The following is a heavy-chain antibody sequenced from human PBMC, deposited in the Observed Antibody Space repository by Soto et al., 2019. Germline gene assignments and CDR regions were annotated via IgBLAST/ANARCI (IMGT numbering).Heavy chain of an antibody. J-gene: IGHJ5*02. CDR2: ISGSGGST. V-gene: IGHV3-23*01. Sequence: GGSLRLSCAASGFTFSSYAMSWVRQAPGKGLEWVSAISGSGGSTYYADSVKGRFTISRDNSKNTLYLQMNSLRAEDTAVYYCAKAPVVVITYNWFXPWGQGTLVTVSS. D-gene: IGHD3-22*01. CDR1: GFTFSSYA. CDR3: AKAPVVVITYNWFXP.